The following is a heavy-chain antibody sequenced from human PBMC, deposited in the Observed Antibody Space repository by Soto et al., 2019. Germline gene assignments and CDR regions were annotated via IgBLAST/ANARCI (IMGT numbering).Heavy chain of an antibody. CDR1: GFTFSTSW. CDR2: INSDGSST. V-gene: IGHV3-74*01. D-gene: IGHD3-3*01. J-gene: IGHJ6*03. Sequence: EMQVVESGGGLVQRGGSLRLSCVAPGFTFSTSWMTWVRQAPGKGLVWVARINSDGSSTRYADSVKGRFTISRDNAKNTLYLQMDSLRGDDTALYYCARLGVWSGAYYYMDVWGKGTTVTFSS. CDR3: ARLGVWSGAYYYMDV.